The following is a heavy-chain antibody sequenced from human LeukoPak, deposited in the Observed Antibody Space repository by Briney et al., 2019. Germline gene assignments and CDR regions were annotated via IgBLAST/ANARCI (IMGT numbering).Heavy chain of an antibody. V-gene: IGHV3-7*01. CDR2: IREDGSEK. J-gene: IGHJ4*02. CDR1: GFTLSSYW. CDR3: ARDEVGGPLKY. D-gene: IGHD6-6*01. Sequence: PGGSLRLSCVGSGFTLSSYWMSWVRQAPGKGLEWVANIREDGSEKKYVDSVKGRFTIFRGNAKNSLDLQMSSLRAEDTAMYYCARDEVGGPLKYWGQGTLVTVSS.